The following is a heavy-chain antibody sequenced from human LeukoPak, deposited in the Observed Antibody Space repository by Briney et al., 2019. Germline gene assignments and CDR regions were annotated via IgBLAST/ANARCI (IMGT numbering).Heavy chain of an antibody. CDR3: ARECGSGSYCFDY. D-gene: IGHD3-10*01. J-gene: IGHJ4*02. CDR1: GGSISSGGYS. CDR2: IYHSGST. Sequence: PSETLSLTCAVSGGSISSGGYSWSWIRQPPGKGLEWIGYIYHSGSTYYNPSLKSRVTISVDRSKNQFSLKLSSVTAADTAVYYCARECGSGSYCFDYWGQGTLVTVSS. V-gene: IGHV4-30-2*01.